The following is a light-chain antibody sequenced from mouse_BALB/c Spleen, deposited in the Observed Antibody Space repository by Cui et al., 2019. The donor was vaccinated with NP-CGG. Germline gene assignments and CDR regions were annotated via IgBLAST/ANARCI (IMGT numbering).Light chain of an antibody. J-gene: IGLJ1*01. CDR1: TGAVTTYNY. Sequence: QAVVTQESALTTSPGETVTLTCRSSTGAVTTYNYPHWLQAQPDHVFTGLIGGTNNRAPGVPARFSGSLIGDKAALTITGAQTEDEAIYFCALWYSNHWVFGGGTKLTVL. V-gene: IGLV1*01. CDR2: GTN. CDR3: ALWYSNHWV.